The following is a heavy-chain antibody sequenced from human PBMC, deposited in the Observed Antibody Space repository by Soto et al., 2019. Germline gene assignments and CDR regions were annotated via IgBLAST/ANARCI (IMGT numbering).Heavy chain of an antibody. CDR1: ESTVSRDW. V-gene: IGHV3-7*04. CDR3: PGGVGDAF. J-gene: IGHJ4*02. D-gene: IGHD1-26*01. CDR2: INQDGSEK. Sequence: EVHLVESGGGLVQTGGSLRLSCAIFESTVSRDWMNWVRQAPGKGLEWVAHINQDGSEKFYVDSVKGRFTISRDNAKKSLYRQRNSLRPADTAMYYCPGGVGDAFWGQGTLVTVSS.